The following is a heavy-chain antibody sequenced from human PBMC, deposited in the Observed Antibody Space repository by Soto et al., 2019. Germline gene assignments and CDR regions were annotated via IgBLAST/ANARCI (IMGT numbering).Heavy chain of an antibody. J-gene: IGHJ5*02. Sequence: GGSLRLSCAASGFTFSSYAMSWVRQAPGKGLEWVSAISGSGGSTYYADSVKGRFTISRDNSKNTLYLQMNSLRAEDTAVYYCARGTRSREIILTGYLSWGQGTLVTVSS. CDR2: ISGSGGST. D-gene: IGHD3-9*01. CDR3: ARGTRSREIILTGYLS. V-gene: IGHV3-23*01. CDR1: GFTFSSYA.